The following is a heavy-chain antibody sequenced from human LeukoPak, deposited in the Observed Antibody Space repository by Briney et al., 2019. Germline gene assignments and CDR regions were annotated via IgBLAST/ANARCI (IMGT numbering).Heavy chain of an antibody. D-gene: IGHD6-25*01. J-gene: IGHJ4*02. CDR2: ISRSDGTT. CDR3: TREFPSIAAAGD. V-gene: IGHV3-23*01. CDR1: GFTFSSYA. Sequence: RTAGSLRLSCAASGFTFSSYAMNWVRQAPGKGLAWVATISRSDGTTYYAGSVKGRFTISRDNSKNIVSLQMNSLRAEDTAVYYCTREFPSIAAAGDWGQGTLVTVSS.